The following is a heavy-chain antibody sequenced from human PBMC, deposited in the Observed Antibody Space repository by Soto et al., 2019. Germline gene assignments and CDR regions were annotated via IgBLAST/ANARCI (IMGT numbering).Heavy chain of an antibody. CDR1: GFTFSTYA. Sequence: PGGSLRFSCAASGFTFSTYAMSWVRQAPGKGLEWVSGVGGNGGRTYYADSVKGRFTISRDNSENMLYLQMNSLRAEDTSVYYCARRSSSWYFDYWGQGTLVTVSS. J-gene: IGHJ4*02. D-gene: IGHD6-13*01. CDR3: ARRSSSWYFDY. V-gene: IGHV3-23*01. CDR2: VGGNGGRT.